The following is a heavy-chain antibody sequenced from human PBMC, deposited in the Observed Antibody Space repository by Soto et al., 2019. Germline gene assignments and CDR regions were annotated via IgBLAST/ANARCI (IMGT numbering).Heavy chain of an antibody. CDR1: GFTFSNAW. D-gene: IGHD6-6*01. CDR3: TTSQAARSYYYGMDV. V-gene: IGHV3-15*01. J-gene: IGHJ6*02. Sequence: GGSLRLSCAASGFTFSNAWMSWVRQAPGKGREWVGRIKIKTDGGTTDYAATVKGRFTISRDDSKNTLYLQMNSLKTEDTAVYYCTTSQAARSYYYGMDVWGQGTTVTVSS. CDR2: IKIKTDGGTT.